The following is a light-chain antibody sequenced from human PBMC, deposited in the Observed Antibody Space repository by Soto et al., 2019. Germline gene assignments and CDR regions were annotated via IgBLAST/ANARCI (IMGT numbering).Light chain of an antibody. Sequence: EIVLTHSPGTLSLSTGERATLSCRAIQSVSSSYLAWYQQKPGQAPRLLIYGASSRATGIPDRFSGSGSGKDFTLTISRLVPEDFAVYYCQQYGSSPPWTFGQGTKVDIK. CDR3: QQYGSSPPWT. V-gene: IGKV3-20*01. CDR1: QSVSSSY. J-gene: IGKJ1*01. CDR2: GAS.